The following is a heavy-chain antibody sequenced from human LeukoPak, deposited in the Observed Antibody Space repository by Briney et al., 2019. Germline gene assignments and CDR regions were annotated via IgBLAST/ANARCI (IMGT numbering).Heavy chain of an antibody. CDR2: ISSGGSTI. V-gene: IGHV3-11*01. Sequence: GGSLRLSCEASGFTCSDYYMSWIRQAPGKGLEWVSYISSGGSTIYYADSVKGRFTISRDNAKNSLTLQMNSLRAEDTGVYYCARGGVFTPMAEFDYWDQGALVTVSS. CDR3: ARGGVFTPMAEFDY. J-gene: IGHJ4*02. D-gene: IGHD1-26*01. CDR1: GFTCSDYY.